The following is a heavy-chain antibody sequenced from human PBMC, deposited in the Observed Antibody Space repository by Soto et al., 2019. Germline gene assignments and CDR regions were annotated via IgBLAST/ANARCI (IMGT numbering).Heavy chain of an antibody. V-gene: IGHV3-33*01. CDR1: GFTFSSYG. J-gene: IGHJ4*02. CDR2: IWYDGSNK. Sequence: QVQLVESGGGVVQPGRSLRLSCAASGFTFSSYGMHWVRQAPGKGLEWVAVIWYDGSNKYYADSVKGRFTISRDNSKNTLYLQMNSLSAEDTAVYYCARGDTAMVSGYYFDYWGQGTLVTVSS. D-gene: IGHD5-18*01. CDR3: ARGDTAMVSGYYFDY.